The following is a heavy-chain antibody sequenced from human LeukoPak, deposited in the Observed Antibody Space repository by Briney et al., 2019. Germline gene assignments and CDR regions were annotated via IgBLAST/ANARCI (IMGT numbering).Heavy chain of an antibody. CDR1: GHSFTSYW. D-gene: IGHD5-18*01. V-gene: IGHV5-51*01. CDR3: ARSSDRSSYGIFDY. CDR2: IDPNGSET. J-gene: IGHJ4*02. Sequence: GESLKISCKGSGHSFTSYWISWVRQMPGKGLEWMGIIDPNGSETRYSPSFQGQVTISADKSISTAYLQWSSLKASDTAMYYCARSSDRSSYGIFDYWGRGTLVTVSS.